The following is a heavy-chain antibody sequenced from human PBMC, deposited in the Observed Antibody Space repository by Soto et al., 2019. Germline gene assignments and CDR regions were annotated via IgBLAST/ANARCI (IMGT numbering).Heavy chain of an antibody. CDR2: IIPLFGTA. Sequence: QVQLEQSGGEVKQPGYSVRVSCKTSGGTFSTYAINWVRQAPGQGLEWRGAIIPLFGTADYSQKFQGRVTITADESTSTAYMELSSLRFDDTAVYFCARPKGTYSSGYYYFDFWGQGTLVTVSS. CDR1: GGTFSTYA. CDR3: ARPKGTYSSGYYYFDF. V-gene: IGHV1-69*01. J-gene: IGHJ4*02. D-gene: IGHD6-19*01.